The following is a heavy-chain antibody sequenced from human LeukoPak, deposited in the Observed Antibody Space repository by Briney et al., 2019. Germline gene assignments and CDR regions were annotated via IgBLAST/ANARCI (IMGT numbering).Heavy chain of an antibody. D-gene: IGHD4-23*01. Sequence: SVKVSCKASGGTFSSYAISWVRQAPGQGLEWMGGVIPIFGTANYAQKFQGRVTITTDESTSTAYMELSSLTSEDTAVSYCASIKGYGGNGGARYWGQGTLVTVSS. V-gene: IGHV1-69*05. J-gene: IGHJ4*02. CDR1: GGTFSSYA. CDR3: ASIKGYGGNGGARY. CDR2: VIPIFGTA.